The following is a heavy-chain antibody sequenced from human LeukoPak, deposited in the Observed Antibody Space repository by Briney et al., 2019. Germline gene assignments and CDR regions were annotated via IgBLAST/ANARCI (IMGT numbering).Heavy chain of an antibody. D-gene: IGHD2-21*02. J-gene: IGHJ4*02. CDR1: GYTFTSYG. V-gene: IGHV1-46*01. Sequence: ASVKVSCKASGYTFTSYGISWVRQAPGQGLEWMGIINPSGGSTSYAQKFQGRVTMTRDTSTSTVYMGLSSLRSEDTAVYYCARDGTVVVTAIPYFDYWGQGTLVTVSS. CDR3: ARDGTVVVTAIPYFDY. CDR2: INPSGGST.